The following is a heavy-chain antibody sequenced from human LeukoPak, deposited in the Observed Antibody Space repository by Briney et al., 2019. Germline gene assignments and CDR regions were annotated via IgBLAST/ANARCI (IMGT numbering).Heavy chain of an antibody. Sequence: SETLSLTCAVYGGSFSGYYWSWIRQPPGKGLEWIGEINHSGSTNYNLSLKSRVTISIDTSKNQFSLKLSSVTAADTAVYYCARLGPYSGYDPTDYWGQGTLVTVSS. CDR2: INHSGST. V-gene: IGHV4-34*01. J-gene: IGHJ4*02. D-gene: IGHD5-12*01. CDR3: ARLGPYSGYDPTDY. CDR1: GGSFSGYY.